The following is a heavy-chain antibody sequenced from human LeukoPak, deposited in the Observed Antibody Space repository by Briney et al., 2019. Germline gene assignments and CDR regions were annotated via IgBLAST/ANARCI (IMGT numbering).Heavy chain of an antibody. CDR1: GNYW. Sequence: GGSLRLSCAASGNYWMHWVRQAPGKGLEWVSAISGSGGSTYYADSVKGRFTISRDNSKNTLYLQMNSLRAEDTAVYYCAKDRFSPSYYFDYWGQGTLVTVSS. CDR3: AKDRFSPSYYFDY. V-gene: IGHV3-23*01. J-gene: IGHJ4*02. D-gene: IGHD3-3*01. CDR2: ISGSGGST.